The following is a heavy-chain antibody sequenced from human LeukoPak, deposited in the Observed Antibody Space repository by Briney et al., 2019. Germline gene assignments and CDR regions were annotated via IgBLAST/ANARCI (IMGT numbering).Heavy chain of an antibody. CDR3: ARSRQASGLFSS. CDR2: IYDRGPA. V-gene: IGHV4-30-2*01. CDR1: GGSISSGGYY. J-gene: IGHJ5*02. D-gene: IGHD3-10*01. Sequence: SETLSLTCTVSGGSISSGGYYWSWIRQPPGKGLEWIGCIYDRGPAHYNPSLKSRFTISVDRPKNQFFLNVTSLTAADTAVYYCARSRQASGLFSSWGQGTLVVVSS.